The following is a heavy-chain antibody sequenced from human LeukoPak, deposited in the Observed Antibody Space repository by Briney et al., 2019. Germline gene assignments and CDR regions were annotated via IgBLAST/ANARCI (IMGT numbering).Heavy chain of an antibody. D-gene: IGHD3-22*01. CDR1: GFTFNSYA. CDR3: AKVGDSSGYLYYFDY. V-gene: IGHV3-23*01. J-gene: IGHJ4*02. CDR2: ISGSGGST. Sequence: PGGSLRLSCAASGFTFNSYAMSWVRQAPGKGLEWVSAISGSGGSTYYADSVKGRFTISRDNSKNTLYLQMNSLRAEDTAVYYCAKVGDSSGYLYYFDYWGQGTLVTVSS.